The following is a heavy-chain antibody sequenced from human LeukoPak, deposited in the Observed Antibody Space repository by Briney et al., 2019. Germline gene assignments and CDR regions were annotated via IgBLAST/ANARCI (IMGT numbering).Heavy chain of an antibody. CDR1: GFPFSNYA. V-gene: IGHV3-23*01. J-gene: IGHJ4*02. CDR2: ISGSADST. D-gene: IGHD3-16*01. Sequence: GGSLRLSCAASGFPFSNYAMSWVRQAPGKGLDWVSGISGSADSTNYADSVKGRFTISRDNSKNTLYLQMNSLRAEDTAIYYCAKREGYGSIDYWGQGALVTVSS. CDR3: AKREGYGSIDY.